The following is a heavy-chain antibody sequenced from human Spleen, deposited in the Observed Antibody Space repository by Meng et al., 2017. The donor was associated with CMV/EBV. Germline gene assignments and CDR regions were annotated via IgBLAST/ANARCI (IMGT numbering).Heavy chain of an antibody. D-gene: IGHD2/OR15-2a*01. CDR1: GGSSSSGGYY. V-gene: IGHV4-31*02. J-gene: IGHJ6*02. CDR3: ARDEIGSLYGMDV. Sequence: SGGSSSSGGYYWSWIRQHPGKGLEWMGYIYYSGRTYNNPSLKSRVTISVDTSKNQFSLKLSSVTAADTAVYYCARDEIGSLYGMDVWGQGTTVTVSS. CDR2: IYYSGRT.